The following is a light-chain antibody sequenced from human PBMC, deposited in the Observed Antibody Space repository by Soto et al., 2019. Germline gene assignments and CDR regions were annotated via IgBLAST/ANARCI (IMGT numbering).Light chain of an antibody. V-gene: IGKV3-20*01. Sequence: EVVLTQSPGTLSLSPGERATLSRRTSQTVSSSYYLAWYQQKPGQAPRLLIYGASNRASGVPDRFSSGWSGTDFTLTISRLEPEDFAVYYCQQYVTSPPGYTFGQGTELRIK. J-gene: IGKJ2*01. CDR1: QTVSSSYY. CDR2: GAS. CDR3: QQYVTSPPGYT.